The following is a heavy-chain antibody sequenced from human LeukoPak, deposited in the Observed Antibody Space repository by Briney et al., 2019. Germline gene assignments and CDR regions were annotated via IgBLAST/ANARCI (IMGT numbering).Heavy chain of an antibody. CDR3: ARDFNDFWSAYYA. D-gene: IGHD3-3*01. CDR1: GLTFSSYW. Sequence: GGSQRLSCAASGLTFSSYWMHWVRQAPGRGLVWVSRINGDGSITTYADPVKGRFTISRDNAKNTLYLQMNSLRVEDTAVYYCARDFNDFWSAYYAWGQGTLVTVSS. J-gene: IGHJ4*02. V-gene: IGHV3-74*01. CDR2: INGDGSIT.